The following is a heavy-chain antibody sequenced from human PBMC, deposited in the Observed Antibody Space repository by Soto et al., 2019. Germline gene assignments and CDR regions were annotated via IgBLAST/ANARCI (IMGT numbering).Heavy chain of an antibody. V-gene: IGHV2-5*02. J-gene: IGHJ4*02. Sequence: QITLKESGPTRVKPTQTLALTCTFSGFSLTTSGVGVGWIRKTPGKALECLAVIYWDDDKRYSPSLKSRLTITKDTSKNQVVLTMAYMDPVDTGTYFCAHRGYMYGNWDHGYFDYWGQGTLVTVSS. CDR2: IYWDDDK. CDR1: GFSLTTSGVG. CDR3: AHRGYMYGNWDHGYFDY. D-gene: IGHD7-27*01.